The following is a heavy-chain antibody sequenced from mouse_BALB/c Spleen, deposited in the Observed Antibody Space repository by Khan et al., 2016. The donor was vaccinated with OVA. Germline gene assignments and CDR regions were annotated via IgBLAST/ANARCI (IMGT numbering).Heavy chain of an antibody. J-gene: IGHJ2*01. CDR3: VREGVYGNYFDY. CDR1: GFSLTSYD. V-gene: IGHV2-9-2*01. Sequence: QVQLKQSGPGLVAPSQSLSITCTVSGFSLTSYDISWIRQPPGKGLEWLGVIWTGGGTNYNSAFMSRLSISKANSKSQVFLKMNSLQTDDTAIYYCVREGVYGNYFDYWGQGTTLTVSS. D-gene: IGHD2-1*01. CDR2: IWTGGGT.